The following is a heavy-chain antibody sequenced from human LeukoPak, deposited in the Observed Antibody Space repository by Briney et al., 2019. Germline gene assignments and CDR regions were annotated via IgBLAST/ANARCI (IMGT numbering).Heavy chain of an antibody. CDR1: GGSISSYY. V-gene: IGHV4-34*01. Sequence: SETLSLTCTVSGGSISSYYWSWIRQPPGKGLEWIGEINHSGSTNYNPSLKSRVTISVDTSKNQFSLKLSSVTAADTAVYYCARGKTMVRGVIARPYYYYYMDVWGKGTTVTVSS. J-gene: IGHJ6*03. CDR3: ARGKTMVRGVIARPYYYYYMDV. D-gene: IGHD3-10*01. CDR2: INHSGST.